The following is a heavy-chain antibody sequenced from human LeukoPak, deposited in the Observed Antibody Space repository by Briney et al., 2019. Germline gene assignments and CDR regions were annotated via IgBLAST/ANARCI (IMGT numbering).Heavy chain of an antibody. CDR1: GFTFSSYG. V-gene: IGHV3-30*02. CDR3: AKGLWGSSWYGVDY. J-gene: IGHJ4*02. CDR2: IRYDGSNK. Sequence: GGSLRLSCAASGFTFSSYGMHWVRQAPGKGLEWVAFIRYDGSNKYYADSVKGRFTISRDNSKNTLYLQMNSLRAVDTAVYYCAKGLWGSSWYGVDYWGQGTLVTVSS. D-gene: IGHD6-13*01.